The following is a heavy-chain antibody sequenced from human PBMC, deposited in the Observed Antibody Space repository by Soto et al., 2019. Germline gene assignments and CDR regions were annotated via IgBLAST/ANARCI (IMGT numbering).Heavy chain of an antibody. D-gene: IGHD2-2*01. CDR1: GYSFPSDW. Sequence: GESLKISCKGSGYSFPSDWIGWVRQMPGKGLEWMGSIYPADSDTRYSPAFQGQVTISADKSIRTAYLQWSSLKASDTATYYCARSPHSTTSDYDHNFGMDVWGQGTTVTVSS. CDR2: IYPADSDT. V-gene: IGHV5-51*01. J-gene: IGHJ6*02. CDR3: ARSPHSTTSDYDHNFGMDV.